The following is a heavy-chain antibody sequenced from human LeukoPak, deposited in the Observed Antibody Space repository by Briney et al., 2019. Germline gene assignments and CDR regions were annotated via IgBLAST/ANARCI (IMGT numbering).Heavy chain of an antibody. J-gene: IGHJ4*02. CDR3: AKAYSYFDH. V-gene: IGHV3-30*02. CDR2: IRYDGSNT. CDR1: GFTFSSYD. Sequence: PGGSLRLSCAASGFTFSSYDMHWVRQAPGKGLERVAFIRYDGSNTYYADSVKGRFTISRDNSKNTLFLQMNSLTAEDTAVYYCAKAYSYFDHWGQGTLVTVSS. D-gene: IGHD4-11*01.